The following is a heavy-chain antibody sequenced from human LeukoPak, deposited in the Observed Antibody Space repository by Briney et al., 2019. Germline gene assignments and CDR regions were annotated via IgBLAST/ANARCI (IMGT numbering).Heavy chain of an antibody. CDR3: ARGRPHGNDY. Sequence: GGSLRLSCAASGFPFNAYWMTWVRQAPGKGLEWVANIRQDGDTKYYVDSVKGRFTISRDNAMNTLYLQMNSLRVEDTAVYYCARGRPHGNDYWGQGTLVTVSS. CDR2: IRQDGDTK. D-gene: IGHD4-23*01. V-gene: IGHV3-7*01. J-gene: IGHJ4*02. CDR1: GFPFNAYW.